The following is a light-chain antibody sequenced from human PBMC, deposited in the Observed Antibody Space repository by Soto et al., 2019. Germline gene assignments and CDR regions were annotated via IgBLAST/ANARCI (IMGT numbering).Light chain of an antibody. CDR3: QQSYSSPWT. Sequence: DIQMTQSPSSLSASVGDRVTITCRAGQSISSYLNWYQQKPGKAPKLLIYAASNLQSGVPSTFSGSGSGTDFTLTISSLQPEDFATYTCQQSYSSPWTFGQGTKVEIK. CDR1: QSISSY. J-gene: IGKJ1*01. CDR2: AAS. V-gene: IGKV1-39*01.